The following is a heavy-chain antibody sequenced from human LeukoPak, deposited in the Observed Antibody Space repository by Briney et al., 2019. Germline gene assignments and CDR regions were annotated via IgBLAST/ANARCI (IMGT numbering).Heavy chain of an antibody. CDR2: ISYDGSNK. CDR3: AKDHLAGYSYGGYYFDY. V-gene: IGHV3-30*04. J-gene: IGHJ4*02. Sequence: AGGSLRLSCAASGFPFSSYAIHWVRQAPGKGLEWVAVISYDGSNKYYADSVKGRFTISRDNSKNTLYLQMNSLRAEDTAVYYCAKDHLAGYSYGGYYFDYWGQGTLVTVSS. D-gene: IGHD5-18*01. CDR1: GFPFSSYA.